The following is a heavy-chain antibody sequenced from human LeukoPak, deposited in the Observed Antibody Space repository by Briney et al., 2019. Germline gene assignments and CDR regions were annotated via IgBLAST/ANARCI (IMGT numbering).Heavy chain of an antibody. CDR1: GFTFSSYA. CDR3: AKWASSYSTYDFDF. V-gene: IGHV3-23*01. D-gene: IGHD3-10*01. J-gene: IGHJ4*02. Sequence: GGSLRLSCAASGFTFSSYAMSWVRQAPGKGLEWVSSISGPGDSTYYADPVKGRFTISRDNSKNTVFLQMNSLRAGDTVAYYCAKWASSYSTYDFDFWGQGTLVTVSS. CDR2: ISGPGDST.